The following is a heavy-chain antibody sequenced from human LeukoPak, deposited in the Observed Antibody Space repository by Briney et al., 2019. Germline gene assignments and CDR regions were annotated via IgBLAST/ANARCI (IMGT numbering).Heavy chain of an antibody. CDR2: ISGGGGST. V-gene: IGHV3-23*01. D-gene: IGHD6-6*01. CDR3: ARGDPNSSSWGVYYYYYYGMDV. J-gene: IGHJ6*02. CDR1: GFTFTSYS. Sequence: GGSLRLSCAASGFTFTSYSMNWVRQAPGKGLEWVSTISGGGGSTYYADSMKGRFTISRDNSKNTLYLQMNSLRAEDTAVYYCARGDPNSSSWGVYYYYYYGMDVWGQGTTVTVSS.